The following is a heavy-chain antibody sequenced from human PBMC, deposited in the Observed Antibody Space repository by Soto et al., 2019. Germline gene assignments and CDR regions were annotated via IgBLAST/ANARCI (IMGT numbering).Heavy chain of an antibody. CDR1: GGCISSGGYY. Sequence: SETLSLTCTVSGGCISSGGYYWSWIRQHPGKGLEWIGYIYYSGSTYYNPSLKSRVTISVDTSKNQFSLKLSSVTAADTAVYYCASCSGSYHFYYGMDVWGQGTTVTVSS. J-gene: IGHJ6*02. V-gene: IGHV4-31*03. D-gene: IGHD3-10*02. CDR2: IYYSGST. CDR3: ASCSGSYHFYYGMDV.